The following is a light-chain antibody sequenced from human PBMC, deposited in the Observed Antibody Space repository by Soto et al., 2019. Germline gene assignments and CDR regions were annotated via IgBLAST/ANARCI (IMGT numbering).Light chain of an antibody. Sequence: DIQMTQSPSSLSASVGDRVTITCRASQTVTTYLHRYQKKPGQAPRLLIFAASSLQSGVPSRFSGSGSGTDFTLTISGLQPEDSATYYCHQTYDSPYTFGPGAKVEV. CDR3: HQTYDSPYT. J-gene: IGKJ2*01. CDR1: QTVTTY. V-gene: IGKV1-39*01. CDR2: AAS.